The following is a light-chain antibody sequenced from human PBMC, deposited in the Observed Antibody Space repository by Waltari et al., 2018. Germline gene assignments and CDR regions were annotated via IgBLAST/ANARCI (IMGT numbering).Light chain of an antibody. V-gene: IGKV2-28*01. CDR3: MQSLQTPIT. Sequence: DLVMTQSPPSLPVTPGAPASISCRSGQSLLHSNGNNYLGWYLQKPGQSPQLLIYLGFTRASGVPDRFSGSGSGTDFTLKISRVEAEDVGVYYCMQSLQTPITFGQGTRLEI. J-gene: IGKJ5*01. CDR1: QSLLHSNGNNY. CDR2: LGF.